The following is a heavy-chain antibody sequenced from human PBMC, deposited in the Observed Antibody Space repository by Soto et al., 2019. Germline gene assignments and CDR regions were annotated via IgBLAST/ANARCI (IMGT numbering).Heavy chain of an antibody. V-gene: IGHV6-1*01. D-gene: IGHD6-13*01. CDR1: GDSVSSNSAA. CDR2: TYYRSKWYN. Sequence: PSQTLSLTCAISGDSVSSNSAAWNWIRQSPSRGLEWLGRTYYRSKWYNDYAVSVKSRITINPDTSKNQFSLQLNSVTPEDTAVYYCAKVGQQLVQRGAWYYFDYWGQGTLVTVSS. CDR3: AKVGQQLVQRGAWYYFDY. J-gene: IGHJ4*02.